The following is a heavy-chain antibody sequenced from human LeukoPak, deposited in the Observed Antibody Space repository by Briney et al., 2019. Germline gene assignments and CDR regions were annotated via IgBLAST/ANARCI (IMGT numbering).Heavy chain of an antibody. CDR2: IYHSGST. D-gene: IGHD1-26*01. CDR3: ARSYSGSYYYYYYMDV. J-gene: IGHJ6*03. V-gene: IGHV4-4*02. Sequence: SGTLSLTCAVSGVSISSSNWWSWVRQPPGKGLEWIGEIYHSGSTNYNPSLKSRVTISVDKSKNQFSLKLSSVTAADTAVYYCARSYSGSYYYYYYMDVWGKGTTVTVSS. CDR1: GVSISSSNW.